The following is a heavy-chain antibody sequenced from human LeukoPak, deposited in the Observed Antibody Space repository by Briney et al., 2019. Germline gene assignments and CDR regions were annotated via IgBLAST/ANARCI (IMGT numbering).Heavy chain of an antibody. CDR3: ARDGDRAREIDS. CDR1: RGTFSKYA. V-gene: IGHV1-69*04. CDR2: IIPILNIT. D-gene: IGHD2-21*01. Sequence: ASVKVSCKASRGTFSKYAISWVRQAPGQGLEWMGRIIPILNITHYAQKFQGRVTIAADKSTSTAYMELSSLRSEDTAMYYCARDGDRAREIDSWGQGTLVTVSS. J-gene: IGHJ4*02.